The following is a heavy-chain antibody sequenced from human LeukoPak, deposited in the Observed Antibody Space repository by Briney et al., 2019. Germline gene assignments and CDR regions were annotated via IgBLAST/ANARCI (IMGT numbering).Heavy chain of an antibody. Sequence: SETLSLTCTVSGGSLSSYYWSWLRQPPGKGLEWIGYIYYSGSTNYNPSLKSRVTISVDTSKNQFSLKLSSVTAADTAVYYCARGSGWFREFDYWGQGTLVTVSS. J-gene: IGHJ4*02. D-gene: IGHD6-19*01. CDR2: IYYSGST. V-gene: IGHV4-59*01. CDR3: ARGSGWFREFDY. CDR1: GGSLSSYY.